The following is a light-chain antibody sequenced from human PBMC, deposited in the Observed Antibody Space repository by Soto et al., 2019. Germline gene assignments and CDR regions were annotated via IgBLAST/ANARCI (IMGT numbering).Light chain of an antibody. V-gene: IGLV1-44*01. CDR1: RSNIETNA. CDR2: RNH. J-gene: IGLJ2*01. Sequence: QSVLTQSPSASATPGQRVTISCSGGRSNIETNAENWYQQLPGTAHTLLIFRNHHRPSGVPDRFSGSKSGTSASRAISGHQSEDEADYYCAAWDDSLRAVVFGGGTKVTVL. CDR3: AAWDDSLRAVV.